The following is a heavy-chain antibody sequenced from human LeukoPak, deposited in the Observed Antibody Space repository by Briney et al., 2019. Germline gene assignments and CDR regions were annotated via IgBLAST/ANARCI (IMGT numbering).Heavy chain of an antibody. CDR2: INPSGGST. V-gene: IGHV1-46*01. J-gene: IGHJ4*02. D-gene: IGHD5-24*01. CDR3: ARDLPPEVATNRYDY. CDR1: GYAFTSYY. Sequence: GASVKVSCKASGYAFTSYYLHWVRQAPGQGLEWMAIINPSGGSTSYAQRFQGRVTMTRDMSTSTVYMELSSLRSEDTAVYYCARDLPPEVATNRYDYWGQGTLVTVSS.